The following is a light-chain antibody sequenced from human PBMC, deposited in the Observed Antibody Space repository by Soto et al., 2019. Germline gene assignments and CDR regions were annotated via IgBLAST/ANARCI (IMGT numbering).Light chain of an antibody. J-gene: IGLJ1*01. CDR2: AHI. V-gene: IGLV1-44*01. CDR3: AVWDDGLNGYV. Sequence: QSFLGRPPAASGTPGERFTISCSGRRSNVGTNLVNWYQQLPGTAPKLLIYAHIQRPSGVPDRFSGSTSGTSASLAISGLQSEDDADYSCAVWDDGLNGYVFGTGTKVTVL. CDR1: RSNVGTNL.